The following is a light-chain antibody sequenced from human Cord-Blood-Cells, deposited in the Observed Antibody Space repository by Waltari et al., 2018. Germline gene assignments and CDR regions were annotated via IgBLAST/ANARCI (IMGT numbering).Light chain of an antibody. CDR1: SSDVGGYNY. CDR2: DVS. J-gene: IGLJ1*01. V-gene: IGLV2-14*01. Sequence: QSALTQPASVSGSPGQSITISCTGTSSDVGGYNYVSWYHQHPGKAPKPMIYDVSNRPSGVSNRFSGSKSGNTASLTISGLQAEDEADYYCSSYTSSSTLVFGTGTKVTVL. CDR3: SSYTSSSTLV.